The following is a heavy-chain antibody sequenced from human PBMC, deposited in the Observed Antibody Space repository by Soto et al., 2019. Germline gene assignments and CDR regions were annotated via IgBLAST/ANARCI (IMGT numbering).Heavy chain of an antibody. CDR2: INSDGSST. CDR3: GRTTGGTGYRGFDY. D-gene: IGHD3-9*01. J-gene: IGHJ4*02. V-gene: IGHV3-74*01. CDR1: GFTFSSYW. Sequence: EVQLVESGGGLVQPGGSLRLSCAASGFTFSSYWMHWVRQAPGKGLVWVSRINSDGSSTDYVGSVKGRFTISRDNAKNTLYLQMNSLRAEDTAVYYCGRTTGGTGYRGFDYWGQGTLVTVS.